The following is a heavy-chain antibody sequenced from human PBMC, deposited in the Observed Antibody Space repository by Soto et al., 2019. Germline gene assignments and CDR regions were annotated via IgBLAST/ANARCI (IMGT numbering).Heavy chain of an antibody. CDR3: ARDQTRYYGSGGIDY. V-gene: IGHV3-11*05. D-gene: IGHD3-10*01. Sequence: GGSLRLSCAASGFTFSDYYMSWIRQAPGKGLEWVSYISSSSSYTNYADSVKGRFTISRDNAKNSLYLQMNSLRAEDTAVYYCARDQTRYYGSGGIDYWGQGTLVTVSS. CDR1: GFTFSDYY. CDR2: ISSSSSYT. J-gene: IGHJ4*02.